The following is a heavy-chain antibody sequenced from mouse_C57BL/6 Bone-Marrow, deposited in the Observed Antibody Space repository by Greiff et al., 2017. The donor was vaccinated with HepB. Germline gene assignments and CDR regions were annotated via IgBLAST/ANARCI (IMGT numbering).Heavy chain of an antibody. Sequence: VQLQQSGPELVKPGASVKMSCKASGYTFTDYNMHWVKQRHGKSLEWIGYINPNNGGTSYNQKFKGKATLTVNKSSSTAYMELRSLTSEDSAVYYCARTLDYGGAMDYWGQGTSVTVSS. CDR2: INPNNGGT. CDR1: GYTFTDYN. CDR3: ARTLDYGGAMDY. V-gene: IGHV1-22*01. J-gene: IGHJ4*01. D-gene: IGHD2-4*01.